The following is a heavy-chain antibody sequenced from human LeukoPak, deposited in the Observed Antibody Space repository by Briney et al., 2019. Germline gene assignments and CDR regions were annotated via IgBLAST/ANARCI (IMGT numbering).Heavy chain of an antibody. CDR3: ARGVARRYNWFDP. CDR2: MNPNSGNT. D-gene: IGHD4-17*01. V-gene: IGHV1-8*01. Sequence: GASVKVSCKASGYTFTSYDINWVRQATGQGLEWMGWMNPNSGNTGYAQKFQGKVTMTRNTSISTAYMELSSLRSEDTAVYYCARGVARRYNWFDPWGQGTLVTVSS. CDR1: GYTFTSYD. J-gene: IGHJ5*02.